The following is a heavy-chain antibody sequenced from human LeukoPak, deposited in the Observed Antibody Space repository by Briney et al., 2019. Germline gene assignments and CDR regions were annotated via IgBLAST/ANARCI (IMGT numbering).Heavy chain of an antibody. CDR3: ARDGGRNGGIKRFDY. D-gene: IGHD4-23*01. CDR2: INPSGGST. V-gene: IGHV1-46*03. Sequence: ASVKVSCKASGYTFTSYYMHWVRQAPGQGLEWMGIINPSGGSTSYAQKFQGRVTMTRDTSTSTVYMELSSLRSDDTAVYYCARDGGRNGGIKRFDYWGQGTLVTVSS. J-gene: IGHJ4*02. CDR1: GYTFTSYY.